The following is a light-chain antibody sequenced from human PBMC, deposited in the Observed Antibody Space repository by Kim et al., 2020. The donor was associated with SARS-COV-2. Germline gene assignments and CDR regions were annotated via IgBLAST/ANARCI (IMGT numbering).Light chain of an antibody. CDR3: QQYGSSPYT. CDR1: QSVSSSY. J-gene: IGKJ2*01. Sequence: ELVLPQSPGTLSLSPGERATLSCRASQSVSSSYLAWYQQKPGQAPRLLIYGASSRATGIPDRFSGSGSGTDFTLTISSLEPEDFAVYYCQQYGSSPYTFGQGTKLEI. V-gene: IGKV3-20*01. CDR2: GAS.